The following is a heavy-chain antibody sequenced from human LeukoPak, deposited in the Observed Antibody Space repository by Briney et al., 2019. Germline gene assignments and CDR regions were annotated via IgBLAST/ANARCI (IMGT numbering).Heavy chain of an antibody. Sequence: SETLSLTCAVYGGSLSYYYWSWIRQSPEKGLEWIGEINRSGSTNYNPSLKSRVTISVDTSKNQFSLKLSSVTAADTAVYYCARGGFYCGDDCYVDYWGQGTLVTVSS. CDR2: INRSGST. V-gene: IGHV4-34*01. D-gene: IGHD2-21*02. CDR1: GGSLSYYY. J-gene: IGHJ4*02. CDR3: ARGGFYCGDDCYVDY.